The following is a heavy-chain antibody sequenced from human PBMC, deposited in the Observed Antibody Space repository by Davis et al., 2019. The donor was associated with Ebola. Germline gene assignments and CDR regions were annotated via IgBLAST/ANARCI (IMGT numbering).Heavy chain of an antibody. J-gene: IGHJ4*02. CDR3: TMSGSRFDY. CDR1: GFTFSGSA. V-gene: IGHV3-73*01. Sequence: GGSLRLSCAASGFTFSGSAMHWVRQACGKGLEWVGRIRSKANSYATAYAASVKGRFTISRDDSKNTAYLQMNSLKTEDTAVYYCTMSGSRFDYWGQGTLVTVSS. CDR2: IRSKANSYAT. D-gene: IGHD1-26*01.